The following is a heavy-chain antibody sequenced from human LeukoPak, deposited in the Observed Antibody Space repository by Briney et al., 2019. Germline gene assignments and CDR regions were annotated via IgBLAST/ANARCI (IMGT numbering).Heavy chain of an antibody. V-gene: IGHV3-7*03. D-gene: IGHD6-19*01. CDR2: IKQDGSEK. CDR1: GFTLKNYW. Sequence: GGSLRLFCEASGFTLKNYWMSWVRQAPGKGLEWVADIKQDGSEKYYVDSVKGRFTISRDNAKNSLYLQMNSLRAEDTAVYYCARAPYSSGWYDYWGQGTLVTVSS. J-gene: IGHJ4*02. CDR3: ARAPYSSGWYDY.